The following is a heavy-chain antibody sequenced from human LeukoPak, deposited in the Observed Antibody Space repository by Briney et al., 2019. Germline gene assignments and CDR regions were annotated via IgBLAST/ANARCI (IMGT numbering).Heavy chain of an antibody. Sequence: PGGSLRLSCPASGFTFSSYWMSWVRQAPGKGLEWVANIKQDGSEKYYVDSVKGRFTISRDNAKNSLYLQMNSLRAEDTAVYYCARDGVWFGEFFDYWGQGTLVTVSS. CDR2: IKQDGSEK. D-gene: IGHD3-10*01. CDR3: ARDGVWFGEFFDY. J-gene: IGHJ4*02. CDR1: GFTFSSYW. V-gene: IGHV3-7*01.